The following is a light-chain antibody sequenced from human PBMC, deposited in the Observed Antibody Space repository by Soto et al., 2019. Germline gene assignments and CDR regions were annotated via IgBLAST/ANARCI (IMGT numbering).Light chain of an antibody. CDR2: DVS. Sequence: QSALTQPRSVSGSPGQSVTISCTGTSSDAGAYNYVSWYQHHPGKAPKFMIYDVSKRPSGVPDRFSGSKSGNTASLTISGLQAEDEADYYCCSYAGSYTGVFGTGTKLTVL. CDR3: CSYAGSYTGV. CDR1: SSDAGAYNY. V-gene: IGLV2-11*01. J-gene: IGLJ1*01.